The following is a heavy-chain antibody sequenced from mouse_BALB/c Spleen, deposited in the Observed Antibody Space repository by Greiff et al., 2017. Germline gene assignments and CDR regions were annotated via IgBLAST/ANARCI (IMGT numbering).Heavy chain of an antibody. Sequence: QVQLKQSGAELARPGASVKMSCKASGYTFTSYTMNWVKQRPGQGLEWIGYINPSSGYTNYNQKFKDKATLTADKSSSTAYMQLSSLTAEDSAVYYCASSNYAMDYWGQGTSVTVSS. CDR1: GYTFTSYT. V-gene: IGHV1-4*01. J-gene: IGHJ4*01. CDR2: INPSSGYT. CDR3: ASSNYAMDY.